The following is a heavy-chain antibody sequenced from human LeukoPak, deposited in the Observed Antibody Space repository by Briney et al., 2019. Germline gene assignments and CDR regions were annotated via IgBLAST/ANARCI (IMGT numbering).Heavy chain of an antibody. J-gene: IGHJ5*02. V-gene: IGHV4-30-4*08. CDR2: IYYSGST. D-gene: IGHD3-10*01. CDR3: ARDRITMVRGVIITGVFDP. Sequence: PSETLSLTCTVSGGSISSYYWSWIRQPPGKGLEWIGYIYYSGSTYYNPSLKSRVTISVDTSKNQFSLKLSSVTAADTAVYYCARDRITMVRGVIITGVFDPWGQGTLVTVSS. CDR1: GGSISSYY.